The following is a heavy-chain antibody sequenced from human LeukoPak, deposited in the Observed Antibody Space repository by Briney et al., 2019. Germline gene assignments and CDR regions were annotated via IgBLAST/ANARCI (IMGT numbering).Heavy chain of an antibody. D-gene: IGHD2-15*01. V-gene: IGHV3-64*01. CDR1: GFTFSSYA. Sequence: GGSLRLSCAVSGFTFSSYAMHWVRQAPGKGLEYVSAISSNGGSTYYANSVKDRFTISRDNSKNTLYLQMGSLRAEDMAVYYCARDNGCSGGSCYATNFDYWGQGTLVTVSS. CDR3: ARDNGCSGGSCYATNFDY. CDR2: ISSNGGST. J-gene: IGHJ4*02.